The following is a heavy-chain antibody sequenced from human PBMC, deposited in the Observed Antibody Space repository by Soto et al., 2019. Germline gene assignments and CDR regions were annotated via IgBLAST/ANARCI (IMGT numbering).Heavy chain of an antibody. CDR3: ARGDSLGYYDFWSGYSGAFDI. J-gene: IGHJ3*02. CDR1: GYTFTSYG. V-gene: IGHV1-18*01. CDR2: ISAYNGNT. Sequence: ASVKVSCKASGYTFTSYGISWVRQAPGQGLEWMGWISAYNGNTNYAQKLQGRVTMTTDTSTSTAYMELRSLRSDDTAVYYCARGDSLGYYDFWSGYSGAFDIWGQGTMVTVSS. D-gene: IGHD3-3*01.